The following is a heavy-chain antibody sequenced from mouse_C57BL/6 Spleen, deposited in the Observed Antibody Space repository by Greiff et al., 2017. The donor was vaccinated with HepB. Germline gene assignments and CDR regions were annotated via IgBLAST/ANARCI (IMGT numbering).Heavy chain of an antibody. D-gene: IGHD2-5*01. Sequence: EVMLVESGGGLVKPGGSLKLSCAASGFTFSSYAMSWVRQTPEKRLEWVATISDGGSYTYYPDNVKGRFTISRDNAKNNLYLQMSHLKSEDTAMYYCARSGYYSNYVDYWGQGTTLTVSS. V-gene: IGHV5-4*03. CDR2: ISDGGSYT. CDR1: GFTFSSYA. CDR3: ARSGYYSNYVDY. J-gene: IGHJ2*01.